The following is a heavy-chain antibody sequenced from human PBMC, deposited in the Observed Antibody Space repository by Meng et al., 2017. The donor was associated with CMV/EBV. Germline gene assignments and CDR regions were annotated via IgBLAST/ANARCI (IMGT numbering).Heavy chain of an antibody. J-gene: IGHJ6*02. CDR3: AKEGAAAGRTNYDYGMDV. V-gene: IGHV1-2*02. Sequence: ASVKVSCKASGYTFTGYAMHWVRQAPGQGLEWMGWINPNSGGTNYAQKFQGRVTMTTDTSISTAYMELSRLRSDDTAVYYCAKEGAAAGRTNYDYGMDVWGQGTTVTVSS. D-gene: IGHD6-13*01. CDR1: GYTFTGYA. CDR2: INPNSGGT.